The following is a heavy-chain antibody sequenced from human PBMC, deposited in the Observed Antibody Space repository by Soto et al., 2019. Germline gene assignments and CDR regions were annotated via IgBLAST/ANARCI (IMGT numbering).Heavy chain of an antibody. CDR2: ISGSGGST. D-gene: IGHD4-17*01. CDR1: GFTFSSYA. Sequence: PGGSLRLSCAASGFTFSSYAMSRVRQAPGKGLEWVSAISGSGGSTYYADSVKGRFTISRDNSKNTLYLQMNSLRAEDTAVYYCAKDPDYGGILDYWGQGTLVTVSS. J-gene: IGHJ4*02. V-gene: IGHV3-23*01. CDR3: AKDPDYGGILDY.